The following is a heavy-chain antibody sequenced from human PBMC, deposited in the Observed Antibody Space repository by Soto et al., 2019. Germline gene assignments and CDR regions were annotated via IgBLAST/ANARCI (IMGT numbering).Heavy chain of an antibody. Sequence: QVQLQQWGAGLLKPSETLSLTCAVYGGSFSGYYWSWIRQPPGKGLEWIGEINHSGSTNYNPSLKSRVTISVDTSKNQFSLKLSSVTAADTAVYYCARGVAAAGSDYWGQGTLVTVSS. J-gene: IGHJ4*02. CDR1: GGSFSGYY. CDR2: INHSGST. D-gene: IGHD6-13*01. CDR3: ARGVAAAGSDY. V-gene: IGHV4-34*01.